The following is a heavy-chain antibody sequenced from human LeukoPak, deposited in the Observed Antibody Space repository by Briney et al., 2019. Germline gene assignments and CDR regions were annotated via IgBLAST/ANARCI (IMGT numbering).Heavy chain of an antibody. J-gene: IGHJ4*02. CDR1: GDSISDFY. V-gene: IGHV4-59*08. Sequence: SGTLSLTCTISGDSISDFYWNWIRQPPGKGLEWIGLIYHTGTTNYNPSLKSRVTMSVDTSKNQFSLKLSSVTAADTAVYYCARGPGGNYAPHYFDYWGQGTLVTVSS. D-gene: IGHD2-2*01. CDR2: IYHTGTT. CDR3: ARGPGGNYAPHYFDY.